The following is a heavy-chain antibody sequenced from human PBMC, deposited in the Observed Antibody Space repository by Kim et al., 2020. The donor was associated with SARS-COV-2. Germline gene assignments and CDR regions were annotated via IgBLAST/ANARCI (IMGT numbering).Heavy chain of an antibody. CDR2: INSDCSTT. D-gene: IGHD3-10*02. V-gene: IGHV3-74*01. Sequence: GGSLRLSCAASGFTFRSNWMHWVRQAPGKGPVWVSRINSDCSTTTYADSVKGRFTISRDNAKNTLYLQMNCLRFADSAVFYFASLSCSVYWGHGTLLFVS. CDR3: ASLSCSVY. CDR1: GFTFRSNW. J-gene: IGHJ1*01.